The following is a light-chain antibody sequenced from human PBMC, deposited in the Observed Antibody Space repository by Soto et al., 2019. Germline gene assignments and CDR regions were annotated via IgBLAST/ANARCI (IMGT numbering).Light chain of an antibody. CDR1: SSDSGGYNY. CDR3: SSYKTSSTVVV. CDR2: GVS. V-gene: IGLV2-14*01. J-gene: IGLJ2*01. Sequence: QSALTQPASVSGSPGQSITISCTGISSDSGGYNYVSWYQQYPGKAPKLMIFGVSDRPSGVSNRFSGSKSGTTASLTISGLQAEDEADYYCSSYKTSSTVVVFGGGTKVTVL.